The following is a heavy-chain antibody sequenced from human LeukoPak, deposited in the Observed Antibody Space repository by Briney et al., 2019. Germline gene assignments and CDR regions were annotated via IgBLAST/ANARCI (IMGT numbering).Heavy chain of an antibody. CDR1: GITFNA. CDR3: ARGVVGSGSCPDY. CDR2: TWYDGSNK. Sequence: PGTSLRLSCAASGITFNAIHWVRQAPGKGLEWVALTWYDGSNKYYADSVKGRFTISIDNSKNMVYLHMNSLRADDTAVYYCARGVVGSGSCPDYWGQGTLVTVSS. V-gene: IGHV3-33*01. J-gene: IGHJ4*02. D-gene: IGHD3-10*01.